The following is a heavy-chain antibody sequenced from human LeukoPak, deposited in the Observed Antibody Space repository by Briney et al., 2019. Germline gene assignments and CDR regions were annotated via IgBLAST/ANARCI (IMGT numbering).Heavy chain of an antibody. CDR1: GFVFSSHG. CDR2: IRFDGTTQ. Sequence: PGGSLRLSCAASGFVFSSHGVHWVRQAPGKGLEWVSFIRFDGTTQYYADSVKGRFTISRDNSKFTVHLLMTSLRPEDTAVYYCSKESNYDSSGYFNWGQGTLVTVSP. D-gene: IGHD3-22*01. J-gene: IGHJ4*02. V-gene: IGHV3-30*02. CDR3: SKESNYDSSGYFN.